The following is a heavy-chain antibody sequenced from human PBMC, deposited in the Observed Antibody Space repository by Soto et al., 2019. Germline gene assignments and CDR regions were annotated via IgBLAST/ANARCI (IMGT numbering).Heavy chain of an antibody. CDR2: IWYDGSNK. Sequence: SLRRSCGASGLTFSSYGMHWVRHAPGKGLEWVAVIWYDGSNKYYADSVKGRFTISRDNSKNTLYLQMNSLRAEDTAVYYCARDDIAARLYCDSLPRSGFDYWAQGTLVTGSS. CDR1: GLTFSSYG. D-gene: IGHD6-6*01. V-gene: IGHV3-33*01. CDR3: ARDDIAARLYCDSLPRSGFDY. J-gene: IGHJ4*02.